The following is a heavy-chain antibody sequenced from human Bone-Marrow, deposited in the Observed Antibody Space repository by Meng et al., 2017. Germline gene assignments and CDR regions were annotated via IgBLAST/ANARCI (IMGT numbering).Heavy chain of an antibody. J-gene: IGHJ4*02. V-gene: IGHV4-4*02. CDR3: GRDQGRELINH. CDR2: VYHRGDT. D-gene: IGHD1-7*01. CDR1: GDSISSDIW. Sequence: QVQLQESGPGLVKPSGTLSLTCTVSGDSISSDIWWSWVRQPPGKGLEWIGEVYHRGDTNYNPSLKSRVDISGDKSKNQFYLSLFSVTAADTAVYYCGRDQGRELINHWGQGTLVTVSS.